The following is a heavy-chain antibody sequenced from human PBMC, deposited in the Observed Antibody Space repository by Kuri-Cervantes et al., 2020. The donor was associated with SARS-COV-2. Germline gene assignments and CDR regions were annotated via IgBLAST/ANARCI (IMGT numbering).Heavy chain of an antibody. CDR2: INPNSGGT. CDR1: GYTFTGYY. V-gene: IGHV1-2*04. Sequence: ASVKVSCKASGYTFTGYYMHWVRQAPGQGLEWMGWINPNSGGTNYAQKFQGWVTISVDPSKNLFSLNLTSVTAADTAMYYCARLRRHNDGWFATGYYMDVWGKGTTVTVS. J-gene: IGHJ6*03. D-gene: IGHD6-19*01. CDR3: ARLRRHNDGWFATGYYMDV.